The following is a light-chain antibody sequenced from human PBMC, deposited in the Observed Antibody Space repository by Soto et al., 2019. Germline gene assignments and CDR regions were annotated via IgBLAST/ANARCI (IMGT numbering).Light chain of an antibody. J-gene: IGKJ5*01. CDR1: QSISSW. Sequence: DIQMTQSPSTLSASVGDRVTITCRASQSISSWLAWYQQKPGQAPRLLIYGVSSRATGVPVSFSGSGSGTDFTLTIRRLEPEDFALYYCQHYAGGSRITFGQGTRLEIK. CDR2: GVS. CDR3: QHYAGGSRIT. V-gene: IGKV1-5*01.